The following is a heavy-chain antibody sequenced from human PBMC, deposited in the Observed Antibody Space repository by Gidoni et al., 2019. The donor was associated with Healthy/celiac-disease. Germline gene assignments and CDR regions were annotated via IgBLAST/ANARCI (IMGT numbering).Heavy chain of an antibody. Sequence: EVQLVESGGGLVKPGGSLRLSCAASGFTFSSYSMNWVRQAPGKGLEWVSSISSSSSYIYYADSVKGRFTISRDNAKNSLYLQMNSLRAEDTAVYYCARGRTTIFGVVIKKYYFDYWGQGTLVTVSS. D-gene: IGHD3-3*01. J-gene: IGHJ4*02. CDR3: ARGRTTIFGVVIKKYYFDY. CDR1: GFTFSSYS. CDR2: ISSSSSYI. V-gene: IGHV3-21*01.